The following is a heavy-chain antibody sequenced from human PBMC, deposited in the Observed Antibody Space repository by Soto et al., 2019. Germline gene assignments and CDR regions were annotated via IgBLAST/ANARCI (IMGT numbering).Heavy chain of an antibody. D-gene: IGHD6-13*01. V-gene: IGHV4-39*01. CDR2: IYYSGST. CDR3: ARRGYSSSWYLRPSYCYYYGMDV. Sequence: SETLSLTCTVSGGTISSSSYYWGWIRQPPGKGLEWIGCIYYSGSTYYNPSLKSRVTISVDTSKNQFSLKLSSVTAADTAVYYCARRGYSSSWYLRPSYCYYYGMDVWGQGTTVTV. J-gene: IGHJ6*02. CDR1: GGTISSSSYY.